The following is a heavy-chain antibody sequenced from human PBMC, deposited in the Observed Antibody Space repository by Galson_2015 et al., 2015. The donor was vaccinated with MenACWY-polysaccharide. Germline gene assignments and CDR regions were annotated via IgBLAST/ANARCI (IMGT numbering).Heavy chain of an antibody. CDR3: VKGGWADN. CDR1: GSRFSNSG. CDR2: IQYDGSNK. V-gene: IGHV3-33*03. D-gene: IGHD1-26*01. J-gene: IGHJ4*02. Sequence: SLRLSCAASGSRFSNSGMHWVRQAPGKGLEWVAVIQYDGSNKVYADSVKGRFTISRDNSKDTLHLQMDSLRAEDTAVYYCVKGGWADNWGQGTLVTVSS.